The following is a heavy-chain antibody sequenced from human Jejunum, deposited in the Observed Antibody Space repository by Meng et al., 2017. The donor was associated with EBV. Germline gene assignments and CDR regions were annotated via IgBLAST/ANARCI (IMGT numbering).Heavy chain of an antibody. D-gene: IGHD5-24*01. Sequence: VQLQEWGPGLVKPSGTLSLTCAVSGGSISTDNWWSWVRQPPGKGLEYIGEIHHSGSTKYNPSLKSRVIISVDKSNNHFSLKLSSVTAADTAVYYCARDRGVEDYWGQGTLVTVSS. CDR1: GGSISTDNW. J-gene: IGHJ4*02. CDR2: IHHSGST. CDR3: ARDRGVEDY. V-gene: IGHV4-4*02.